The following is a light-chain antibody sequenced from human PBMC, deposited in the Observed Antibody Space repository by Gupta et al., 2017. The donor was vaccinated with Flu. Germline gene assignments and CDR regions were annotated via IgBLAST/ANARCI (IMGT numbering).Light chain of an antibody. V-gene: IGLV1-44*01. Sequence: VTMSCSGSSSNIGSNSVNWYQHLPGTAPKLLIHSNDQRASGVPGRFSGSKSGTSVSLAISGLQSEDEGEYYCAAWDDSLNGGVFGGGTKLTVL. CDR3: AAWDDSLNGGV. J-gene: IGLJ3*02. CDR2: SND. CDR1: SSNIGSNS.